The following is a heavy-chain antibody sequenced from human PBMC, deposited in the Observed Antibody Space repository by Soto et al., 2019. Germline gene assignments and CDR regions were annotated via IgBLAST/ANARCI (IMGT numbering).Heavy chain of an antibody. CDR1: GFMFSGYC. CDR3: AKDLGATYYYDSSESDAFDI. D-gene: IGHD3-22*01. Sequence: GGSLRLSCAASGFMFSGYCMHWVRQAPGKGLEWVAVIWSGGDIEYHAESVRGRFTISRDNSKNTLYLQMNSLRAEDTAVYYCAKDLGATYYYDSSESDAFDIWGQGTTVTVSS. V-gene: IGHV3-33*06. CDR2: IWSGGDIE. J-gene: IGHJ3*02.